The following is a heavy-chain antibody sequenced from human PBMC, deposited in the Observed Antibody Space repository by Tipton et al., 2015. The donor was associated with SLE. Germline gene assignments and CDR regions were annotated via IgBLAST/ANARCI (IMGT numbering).Heavy chain of an antibody. Sequence: TLSLTCTVSGYSVSSGYSWGWIRQPPGKGLECFGTIYHSGSTYYNPSLQSRVTMSVDTSKNQFSLELRSVTAADTAVYYCARPMGDYWGQGTLVTVSS. V-gene: IGHV4-38-2*02. CDR1: GYSVSSGYS. CDR3: ARPMGDY. CDR2: IYHSGST. D-gene: IGHD3-10*01. J-gene: IGHJ4*02.